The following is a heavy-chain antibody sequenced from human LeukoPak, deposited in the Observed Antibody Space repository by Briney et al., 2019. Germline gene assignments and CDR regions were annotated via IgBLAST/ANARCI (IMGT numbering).Heavy chain of an antibody. CDR2: ISSTSDYI. CDR1: GYTFSRYS. Sequence: GGSLRLSCAASGYTFSRYSVNWVRQAPGKELEWVSSISSTSDYIYYADSVKGRFTISRDNTKSSLYLQMNSLRAEDTAVYYCVSGNDPDSTWENYRLDAFDIWGQGTTVIVSS. CDR3: VSGNDPDSTWENYRLDAFDI. D-gene: IGHD3-16*02. J-gene: IGHJ3*02. V-gene: IGHV3-21*01.